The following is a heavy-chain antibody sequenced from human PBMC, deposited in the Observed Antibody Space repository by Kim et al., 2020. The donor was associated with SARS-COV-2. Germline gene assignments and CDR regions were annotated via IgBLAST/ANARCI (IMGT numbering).Heavy chain of an antibody. D-gene: IGHD3-10*01. CDR2: ISWNSADI. V-gene: IGHV3-9*01. Sequence: GGSLRLSCVASGFTFENYAMHWVRQAPGKGLEWVSGISWNSADIGYADSVKGRFTISRDNAKNSLYLQMNSLRAEDTALYYCAKDIERYYTSGSYGMDVWGQGTTVTVSS. CDR3: AKDIERYYTSGSYGMDV. CDR1: GFTFENYA. J-gene: IGHJ6*02.